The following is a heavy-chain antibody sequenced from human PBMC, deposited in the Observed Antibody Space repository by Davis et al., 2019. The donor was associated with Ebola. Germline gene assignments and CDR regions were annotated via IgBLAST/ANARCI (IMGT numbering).Heavy chain of an antibody. D-gene: IGHD1-7*01. CDR1: GYSFTNYW. J-gene: IGHJ5*02. CDR3: ARSSAGTTENWFDP. V-gene: IGHV5-51*01. Sequence: GESLKISCKGSGYSFTNYWIGWVRQMPGKGLEWMGIVYPGDSDTRYNPSFQGQVTMSADKSISTAYLQWSSLKASDTAMYYCARSSAGTTENWFDPWGQGTLVTVSS. CDR2: VYPGDSDT.